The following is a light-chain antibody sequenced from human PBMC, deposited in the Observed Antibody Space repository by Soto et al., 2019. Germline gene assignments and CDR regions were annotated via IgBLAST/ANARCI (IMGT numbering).Light chain of an antibody. J-gene: IGKJ4*01. V-gene: IGKV1-39*01. CDR1: QDIVTY. CDR3: QQSHSLPLT. Sequence: DIQMTQSPSSLSASRGDSVTITCRASQDIVTYLSWYQQKPGKAPELLIYAASSLQRGVPSRFSGSGSGTDFTLTISSLQPEDFDTYYCQQSHSLPLTLGGGTKVDI. CDR2: AAS.